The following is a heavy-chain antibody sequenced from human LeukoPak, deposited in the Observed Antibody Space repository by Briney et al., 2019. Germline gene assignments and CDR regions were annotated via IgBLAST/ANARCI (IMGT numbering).Heavy chain of an antibody. CDR1: GFTFNKYG. V-gene: IGHV3-30*02. Sequence: GGSLRLSCAASGFTFNKYGMHWVRQAPGKELEWVAFIRYDGSKKYYADSVEGRFTISRDDSKNTLYLQMNSLRTEDTAVYYCAKDVYYCSSGSCPTYYYYMDVWGKGTTVAVSS. CDR3: AKDVYYCSSGSCPTYYYYMDV. D-gene: IGHD2-15*01. J-gene: IGHJ6*03. CDR2: IRYDGSKK.